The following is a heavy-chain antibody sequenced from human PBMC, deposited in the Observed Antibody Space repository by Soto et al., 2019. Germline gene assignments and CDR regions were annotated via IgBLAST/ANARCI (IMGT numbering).Heavy chain of an antibody. CDR2: ISANNGNT. CDR3: ARGRWLNGDYFDWYFDL. Sequence: ASVKVSCKASGGTFSSYAISWVRQAPGQGLEWMGWISANNGNTNYAQKFQGRVTMTADTSTSTAYMELSSLRSEDTAVYYCARGRWLNGDYFDWYFDLWGRGTLGTVSS. V-gene: IGHV1-18*01. J-gene: IGHJ2*01. CDR1: GGTFSSYA. D-gene: IGHD4-17*01.